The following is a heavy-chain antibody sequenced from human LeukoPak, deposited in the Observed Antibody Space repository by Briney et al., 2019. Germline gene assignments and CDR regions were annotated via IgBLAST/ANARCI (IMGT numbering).Heavy chain of an antibody. CDR2: INPNSGGT. D-gene: IGHD3-10*01. V-gene: IGHV1-2*02. Sequence: ASVKVSCKASGYTFSGYYMYWVRQAPGQGLEWMGWINPNSGGTNYAQKFQGRATMTRDTSISTAYMELSGLSSDDTAVYYCARDSTFGELPHWGQGTLVAVSS. CDR1: GYTFSGYY. J-gene: IGHJ4*02. CDR3: ARDSTFGELPH.